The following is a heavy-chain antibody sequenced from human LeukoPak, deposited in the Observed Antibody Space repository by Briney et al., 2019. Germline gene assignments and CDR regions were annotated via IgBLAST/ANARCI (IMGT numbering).Heavy chain of an antibody. CDR3: AIFGPHLGIQLWLPLDY. J-gene: IGHJ4*02. CDR1: GYTFTSYG. CDR2: ISAYNGNT. Sequence: GASVKVSCKASGYTFTSYGISWVRQAPGQGLEWMGWISAYNGNTNYAQKLQGRVTMTTDTSTSTAYMELRSLRSDDTAVYYCAIFGPHLGIQLWLPLDYWGQGTLVTVSS. V-gene: IGHV1-18*01. D-gene: IGHD5-18*01.